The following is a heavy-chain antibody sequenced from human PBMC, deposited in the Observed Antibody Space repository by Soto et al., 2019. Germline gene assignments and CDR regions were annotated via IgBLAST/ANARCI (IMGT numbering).Heavy chain of an antibody. CDR1: GGSISSYY. CDR2: IYYSGSP. Sequence: PSETLSLTCTVSGGSISSYYWSWIRQPPGKGLEWIGYIYYSGSPNYSPSLESRVTISEDTSKNQFSLKLSSGTAADTAIYYCAGGRDDYSGWYFDLWGRGTLVTVSS. J-gene: IGHJ2*01. CDR3: AGGRDDYSGWYFDL. V-gene: IGHV4-59*01. D-gene: IGHD4-4*01.